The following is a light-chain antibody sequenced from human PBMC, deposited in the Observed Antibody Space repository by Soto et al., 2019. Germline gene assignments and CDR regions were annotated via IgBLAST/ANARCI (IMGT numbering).Light chain of an antibody. J-gene: IGKJ1*01. CDR3: QQLTSYPRT. Sequence: DIRLTQSPSFLSASVGDRVTITCRASQGISSYLAWYQQKPGKAPKLLIYAASTLQSGVPSRFSGSGSGTEFPLTISSLQPEDFATYYCQQLTSYPRTFGQGTKVEIK. V-gene: IGKV1-9*01. CDR1: QGISSY. CDR2: AAS.